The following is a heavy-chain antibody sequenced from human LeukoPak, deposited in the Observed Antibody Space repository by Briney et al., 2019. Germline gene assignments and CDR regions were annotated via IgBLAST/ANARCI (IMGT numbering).Heavy chain of an antibody. CDR3: ARGRGYDSNFVYYYYMDV. V-gene: IGHV1-69*13. D-gene: IGHD5-12*01. Sequence: SVKVSCKASGGTFSSYAISWVRQAPGQGLEWMGGIIPILGTANYAQKFQGRVTITADESTSTAYMELSSLRSEDTAVYYCARGRGYDSNFVYYYYMDVWGKGTTVTVSS. CDR2: IIPILGTA. J-gene: IGHJ6*03. CDR1: GGTFSSYA.